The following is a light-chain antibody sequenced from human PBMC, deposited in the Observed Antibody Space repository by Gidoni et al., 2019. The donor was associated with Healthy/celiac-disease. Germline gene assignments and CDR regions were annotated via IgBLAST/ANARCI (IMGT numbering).Light chain of an antibody. Sequence: DIVMTPPPATLSVSPGARATLSCRDSPGVCSNLAWSQQKPGQAPRLLIDGASTRATGIPARFSGSGCGTEFTRTISSLQSEDFAVYYCQQYNNWRITFXPXTKVDIK. V-gene: IGKV3-15*01. J-gene: IGKJ3*01. CDR2: GAS. CDR1: PGVCSN. CDR3: QQYNNWRIT.